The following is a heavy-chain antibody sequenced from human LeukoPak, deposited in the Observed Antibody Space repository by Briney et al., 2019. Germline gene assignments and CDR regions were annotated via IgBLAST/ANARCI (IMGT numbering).Heavy chain of an antibody. D-gene: IGHD5-12*01. CDR1: GGSISSSSYY. Sequence: SETLSLTCTVSGGSISSSSYYWGWIRQPPGKGLEWIGSIYYSGSTYYNPSLKSRVTISVDTSKNQSSLKLSSVTAADTAVYYCARHPTALTRWLRGPDYWGQGTLVTVSS. J-gene: IGHJ4*02. CDR3: ARHPTALTRWLRGPDY. CDR2: IYYSGST. V-gene: IGHV4-39*01.